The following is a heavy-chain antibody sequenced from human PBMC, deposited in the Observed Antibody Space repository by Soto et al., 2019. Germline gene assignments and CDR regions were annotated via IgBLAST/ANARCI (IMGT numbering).Heavy chain of an antibody. V-gene: IGHV5-51*01. CDR3: ARPSSYDSSGYYPYYYYYGMDV. CDR2: IYPGDSDT. CDR1: GYSFTSYW. J-gene: IGHJ6*02. D-gene: IGHD3-22*01. Sequence: PGESLKISCKGSGYSFTSYWIGWVRQMPGKGLEWMGIIYPGDSDTRYSPSFQGQVTISADKSISTAYLQWSSLKASDTAMYYCARPSSYDSSGYYPYYYYYGMDVWGQGTTVTVSS.